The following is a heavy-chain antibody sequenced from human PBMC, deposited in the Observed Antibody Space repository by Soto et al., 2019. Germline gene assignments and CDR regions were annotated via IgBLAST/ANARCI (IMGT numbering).Heavy chain of an antibody. CDR1: GYTFSTYA. D-gene: IGHD1-26*01. Sequence: GGSLRLSCGASGYTFSTYAMSWVRPAPGKGLEWVSAISGSGGNTYYTDSVEGRFTISRDNSKNTLYLQMNSLRAEDTAVYYCAVRKTGSFFDYWGRGTLVTVSS. J-gene: IGHJ4*02. CDR3: AVRKTGSFFDY. CDR2: ISGSGGNT. V-gene: IGHV3-23*01.